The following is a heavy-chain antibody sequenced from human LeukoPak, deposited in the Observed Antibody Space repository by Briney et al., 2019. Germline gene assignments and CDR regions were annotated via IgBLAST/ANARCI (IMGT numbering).Heavy chain of an antibody. CDR1: GGSINSGSYY. J-gene: IGHJ4*02. CDR3: ARTLVTIFGVVISYRGFYFDY. Sequence: PSETLSLTCTVSGGSINSGSYYWNWIRQSAGKGLEWIGHIYTTGTTNCNPSLKSRVTISVDTSKNQFSLKLSSVTAADTAVYYCARTLVTIFGVVISYRGFYFDYWGQGTLVTVSS. D-gene: IGHD3-3*01. CDR2: IYTTGTT. V-gene: IGHV4-61*09.